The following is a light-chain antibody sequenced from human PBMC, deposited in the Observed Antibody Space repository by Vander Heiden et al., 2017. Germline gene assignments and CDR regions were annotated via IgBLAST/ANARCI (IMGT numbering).Light chain of an antibody. CDR3: SSYTSSITWL. CDR1: SSDMGTDNY. CDR2: DVS. J-gene: IGLJ3*02. Sequence: QSALTQPASVSGSPGQSITISCTGTSSDMGTDNYVSWYQQHPGNAPKLMVYDVSNRPSGVANRFSGYKSGNTASMTISARQAEDEADYYCSSYTSSITWLFGGGTTLTVL. V-gene: IGLV2-14*01.